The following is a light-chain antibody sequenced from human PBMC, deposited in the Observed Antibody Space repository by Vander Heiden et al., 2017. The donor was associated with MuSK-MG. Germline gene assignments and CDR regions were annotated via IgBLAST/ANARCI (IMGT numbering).Light chain of an antibody. CDR2: RDN. Sequence: QSVLTQPPSASGTPGQRVNVHCPGSNSNIGSNSFTWYQQIPGTAPKLLIYRDNQRPSGVPERCSGSRSGTSASLVISGLQSEDEADYYCAAWDPRDDSLNGHVVFGGGTKLTVL. CDR1: NSNIGSNS. CDR3: AAWDPRDDSLNGHVV. V-gene: IGLV1-44*01. J-gene: IGLJ2*01.